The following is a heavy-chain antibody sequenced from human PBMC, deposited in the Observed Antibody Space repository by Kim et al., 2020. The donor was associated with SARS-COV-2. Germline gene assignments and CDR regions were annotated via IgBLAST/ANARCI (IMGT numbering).Heavy chain of an antibody. D-gene: IGHD2-2*01. J-gene: IGHJ4*02. CDR3: AKGLPRVVPSDY. V-gene: IGHV3-23*01. Sequence: YYADSVKGRFTISRDNSKNTLYLQMNSLRAEDTAVYYCAKGLPRVVPSDYWGQGTLVTVSS.